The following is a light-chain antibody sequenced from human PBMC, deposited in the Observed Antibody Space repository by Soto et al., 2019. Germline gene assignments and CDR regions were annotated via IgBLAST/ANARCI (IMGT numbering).Light chain of an antibody. CDR2: WAS. J-gene: IGKJ3*01. CDR1: QSVLYSANNKNY. V-gene: IGKV4-1*01. Sequence: DIVMTQSPDSLAVSLGERATINCKSSQSVLYSANNKNYLAWYQQKPGQSPKLLIYWASTRESGVPDRFSGSGSVTDFTLTISSLEAEDVAVYYCQQYHNTPFTFGPGTKVDL. CDR3: QQYHNTPFT.